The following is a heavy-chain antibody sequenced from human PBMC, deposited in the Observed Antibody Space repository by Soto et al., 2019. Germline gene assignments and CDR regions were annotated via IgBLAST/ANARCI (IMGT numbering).Heavy chain of an antibody. V-gene: IGHV3-23*01. CDR1: GFAFHTYA. Sequence: GGSLRLSFAASGFAFHTYAMSWVRQAPGKGPEWVSSIGAGDTYYADYVTGRLTISRDDSKSTLFLQMNSLRAEDTAVYYCAKDRMSYNSAWDPFDXWGQVTLVTVS. D-gene: IGHD3-10*01. J-gene: IGHJ3*01. CDR2: IGAGDT. CDR3: AKDRMSYNSAWDPFDX.